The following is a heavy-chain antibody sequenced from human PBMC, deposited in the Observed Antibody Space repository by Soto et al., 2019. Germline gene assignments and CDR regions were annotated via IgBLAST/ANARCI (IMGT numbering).Heavy chain of an antibody. V-gene: IGHV4-30-4*01. CDR3: ARASYDFWSGFPNWFGP. D-gene: IGHD3-3*01. Sequence: SETLSLTCTVSGGSISSGDYYWSWIRQPPGKGLEWIGYIYYSGSTYYNPSLKSRVTISVDTFKNQFSLKLSSVTAADTAVYYCARASYDFWSGFPNWFGPWGQGTLVTVSS. CDR1: GGSISSGDYY. CDR2: IYYSGST. J-gene: IGHJ5*02.